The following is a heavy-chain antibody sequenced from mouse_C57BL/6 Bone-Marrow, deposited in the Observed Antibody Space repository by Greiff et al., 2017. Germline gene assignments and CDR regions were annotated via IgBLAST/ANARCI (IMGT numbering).Heavy chain of an antibody. Sequence: EVKLVESGGGLVQSGRSLRLSCATSGFTFSDFYMEWVRQAPGKGLEWIAASRNKANDYTTEYSASVKGRFIVSRDTSQSILYLQMNALRAEDTAIYYCARDGPPYYYGSGKGYAMDYWGQGTSVTVSS. V-gene: IGHV7-1*01. CDR2: SRNKANDYTT. J-gene: IGHJ4*01. CDR1: GFTFSDFY. CDR3: ARDGPPYYYGSGKGYAMDY. D-gene: IGHD1-1*01.